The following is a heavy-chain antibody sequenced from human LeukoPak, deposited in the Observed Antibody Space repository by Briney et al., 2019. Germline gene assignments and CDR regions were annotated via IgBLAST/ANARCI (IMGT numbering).Heavy chain of an antibody. CDR1: GFPFSAYD. J-gene: IGHJ2*01. CDR3: VRGELPRDNWYFAL. Sequence: GGSLRLSCATSGFPFSAYDMHWVRQAPGKGLEWVSAFGSAGDTYYPGAVKGRFTISRDYAKNSLFLQMNSLRAGDTAVYFCVRGELPRDNWYFALWGRGTLVTVSS. D-gene: IGHD1-26*01. CDR2: FGSAGDT. V-gene: IGHV3-13*01.